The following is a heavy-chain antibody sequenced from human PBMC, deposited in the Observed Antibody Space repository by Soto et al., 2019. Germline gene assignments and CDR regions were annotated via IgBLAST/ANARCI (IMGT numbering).Heavy chain of an antibody. CDR3: ARDLYGDLTLPDY. V-gene: IGHV3-64*01. CDR1: GFTFSSYA. Sequence: PXGSLRLSCAASGFTFSSYAMHWVRQAPGKGLEYVSAISSNGGSTYYANSVKGRFTISRDNSKNTLYLQMGSLRAEDMAVYYCARDLYGDLTLPDYWGQGTLVIVSS. D-gene: IGHD4-17*01. CDR2: ISSNGGST. J-gene: IGHJ4*02.